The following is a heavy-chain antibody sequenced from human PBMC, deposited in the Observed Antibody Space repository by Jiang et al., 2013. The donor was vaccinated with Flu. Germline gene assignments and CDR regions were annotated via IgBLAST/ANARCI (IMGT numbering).Heavy chain of an antibody. J-gene: IGHJ6*03. Sequence: KSRVTISVDTSKNQXSLKLSSVTAADTAVYYCARTAYYYYYMDVWGKGTTVTVSS. V-gene: IGHV4-34*01. CDR3: ARTAYYYYYMDV.